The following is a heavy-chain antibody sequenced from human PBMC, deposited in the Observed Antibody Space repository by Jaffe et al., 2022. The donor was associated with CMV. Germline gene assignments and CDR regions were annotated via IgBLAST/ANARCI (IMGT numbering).Heavy chain of an antibody. D-gene: IGHD3-10*01. Sequence: QVQLQESGPGLEKPSQTLSLTCTVSGGSISSGIYYWSWIRQHPGKGLEWIGCIYYSGSTYYNSSLKSRVTISVDTSKNQFSLKLSSVTAADTAVYYCARVLRVVRGVSVYNYGMDVWGQGTTVTVSS. CDR2: IYYSGST. CDR1: GGSISSGIYY. CDR3: ARVLRVVRGVSVYNYGMDV. J-gene: IGHJ6*02. V-gene: IGHV4-31*03.